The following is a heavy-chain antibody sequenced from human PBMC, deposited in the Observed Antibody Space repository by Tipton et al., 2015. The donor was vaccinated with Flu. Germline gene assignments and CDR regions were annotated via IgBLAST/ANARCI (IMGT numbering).Heavy chain of an antibody. J-gene: IGHJ6*03. Sequence: QSGAEVKKPGSSVKVSCKASGGTFSSYAISWVRQAPGQGLEWMGGIIPIFGTANYAQKFQGRVTITADESTSTAYMELSSLRSEDTTVYYCEREYDDFWSGTPTEYNYYYMDVWGKGTTVTVSS. CDR1: GGTFSSYA. CDR3: EREYDDFWSGTPTEYNYYYMDV. CDR2: IIPIFGTA. D-gene: IGHD3-3*01. V-gene: IGHV1-69*01.